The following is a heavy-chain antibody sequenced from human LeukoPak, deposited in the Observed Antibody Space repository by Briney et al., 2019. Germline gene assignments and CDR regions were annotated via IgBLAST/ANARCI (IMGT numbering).Heavy chain of an antibody. CDR2: TYPGDSDT. CDR1: GYRFTSYW. V-gene: IGHV5-51*01. CDR3: ARPQRDSSSWYPINDAFDI. D-gene: IGHD6-13*01. Sequence: GESLKISCKGSGYRFTSYWIGWVGQMPGKGLEWMGITYPGDSDTRYSPSFQGQVTISADKSISTAYLQWSSLKASDTDMYYCARPQRDSSSWYPINDAFDIWGQGTMVTVSS. J-gene: IGHJ3*02.